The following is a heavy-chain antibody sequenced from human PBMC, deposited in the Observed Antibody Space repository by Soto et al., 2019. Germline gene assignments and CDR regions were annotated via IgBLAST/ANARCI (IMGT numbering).Heavy chain of an antibody. D-gene: IGHD6-19*01. CDR3: ARDSSGRWGVYYYYYGMDV. CDR1: GFTFSSYA. V-gene: IGHV3-30-3*01. Sequence: GGSLRLSCAASGFTFSSYAMHWVRQAPGKGLEWVAVISYDGSNKYYADSVKGRFTISRDNSKNTLYLQMNSLRAEDTAVYYCARDSSGRWGVYYYYYGMDVWGQGTTVTVSS. CDR2: ISYDGSNK. J-gene: IGHJ6*02.